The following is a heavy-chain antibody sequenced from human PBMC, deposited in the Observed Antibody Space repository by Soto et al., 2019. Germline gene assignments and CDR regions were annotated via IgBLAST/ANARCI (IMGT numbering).Heavy chain of an antibody. V-gene: IGHV1-69*01. D-gene: IGHD3-10*01. CDR3: AGVTPKVRGVIGDWFDP. J-gene: IGHJ5*02. CDR2: IIPMYGPA. CDR1: GGTFSSYA. Sequence: QVPLVQSGAEVKKPGSSVTVSCKASGGTFSSYAIHWVRQAPGQGLEWMGGIIPMYGPAKYAQRFQGRVIITADDTTTTVYKELTSRTSPDTAVLYCAGVTPKVRGVIGDWFDPWGHGTLVTVSS.